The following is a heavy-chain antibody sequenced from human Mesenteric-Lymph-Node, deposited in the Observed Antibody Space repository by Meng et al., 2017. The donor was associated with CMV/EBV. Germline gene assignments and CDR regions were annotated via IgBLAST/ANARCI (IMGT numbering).Heavy chain of an antibody. CDR2: VRSDGTHK. Sequence: GESLKISCAASGFNFNNFVMHWIRQAPGKGLEWVAFVRSDGTHKTYADSVKGRFSVSRDNAKNSLYLQMNSLRAEDTAVYYCARVAVDFEGGMDVWGQGTTVTVSS. CDR3: ARVAVDFEGGMDV. D-gene: IGHD2-15*01. V-gene: IGHV3-30*02. J-gene: IGHJ6*02. CDR1: GFNFNNFV.